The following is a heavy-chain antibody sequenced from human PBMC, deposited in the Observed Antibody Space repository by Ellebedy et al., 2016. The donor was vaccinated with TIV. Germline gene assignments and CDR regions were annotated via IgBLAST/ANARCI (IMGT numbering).Heavy chain of an antibody. V-gene: IGHV1-18*04. J-gene: IGHJ6*02. CDR3: ATRPNKYYYGMDV. CDR2: ITAYNGNT. CDR1: GYTFTSYN. Sequence: AASVKVSCKASGYTFTSYNINWVRQDPGQGLEWMGWITAYNGNTNYAQNLQGRLTMTRNPSISTAYMELSSLRSEDTAVYYCATRPNKYYYGMDVWGQGTTVTVSS.